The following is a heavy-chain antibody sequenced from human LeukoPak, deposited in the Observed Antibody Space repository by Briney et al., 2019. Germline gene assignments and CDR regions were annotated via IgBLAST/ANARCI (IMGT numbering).Heavy chain of an antibody. V-gene: IGHV4-34*01. Sequence: SETLSLTCAVYGGSFSGYYWSGIRQPPGKGVEWIGEIKQSESTNYNPSLKSRVTISVDTSKTQFSLKLSSVTAADTAVYYCARLGAGYSSSWFVQSDYWGQGTLVTVSS. D-gene: IGHD6-13*01. J-gene: IGHJ4*02. CDR2: IKQSEST. CDR3: ARLGAGYSSSWFVQSDY. CDR1: GGSFSGYY.